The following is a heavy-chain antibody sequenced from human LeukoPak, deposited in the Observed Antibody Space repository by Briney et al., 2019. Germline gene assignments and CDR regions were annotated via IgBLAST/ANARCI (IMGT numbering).Heavy chain of an antibody. J-gene: IGHJ4*02. CDR3: RGYCSSTSCYTPRAIDY. CDR2: IIPIFGTA. V-gene: IGHV1-69*13. D-gene: IGHD2-2*02. Sequence: SVKVSCKASGGTFSSYAISWVRQAPRQGLEWMGGIIPIFGTANYAQKFQGRVTITADESTSTAYMELSSLRSEDTAVYYCRGYCSSTSCYTPRAIDYWGQGTLVTVSS. CDR1: GGTFSSYA.